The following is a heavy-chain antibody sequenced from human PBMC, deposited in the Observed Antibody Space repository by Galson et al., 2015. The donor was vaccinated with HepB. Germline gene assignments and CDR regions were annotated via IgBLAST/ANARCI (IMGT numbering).Heavy chain of an antibody. CDR3: AKVYGLFDS. Sequence: SLRLSGAASGFALDTHAMSWGRQAPGRGLEWNSGISGNGDRTFYADSVKGRFTVSRDNSNNMLYLQMNSLRAEDAGLYFCAKVYGLFDSWDQGILGTVSS. D-gene: IGHD2/OR15-2a*01. CDR2: ISGNGDRT. V-gene: IGHV3-23*01. J-gene: IGHJ5*01. CDR1: GFALDTHA.